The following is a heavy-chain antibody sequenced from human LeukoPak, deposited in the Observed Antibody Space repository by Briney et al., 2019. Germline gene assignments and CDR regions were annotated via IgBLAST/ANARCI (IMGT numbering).Heavy chain of an antibody. J-gene: IGHJ5*02. Sequence: PSETLSLTCAVYGGSFSGYYWSWIRQPPGKGLEWIGEINHSGSTNYNPSLKCRVTISVDTSKNQFSLKLSSVTAADTAVYYCARRYSSGWYDDWFDPWGQGTLVTVSS. CDR2: INHSGST. D-gene: IGHD6-19*01. CDR3: ARRYSSGWYDDWFDP. V-gene: IGHV4-34*01. CDR1: GGSFSGYY.